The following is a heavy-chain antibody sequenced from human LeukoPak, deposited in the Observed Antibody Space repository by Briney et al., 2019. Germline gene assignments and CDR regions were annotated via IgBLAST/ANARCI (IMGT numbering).Heavy chain of an antibody. CDR1: GGSISSYY. D-gene: IGHD5-18*01. CDR3: ARVPRGGYSYSNWFDP. Sequence: SETLSLTCTVSGGSISSYYWSWIRQPPGKGLEWIGYIYYSGSTNYNPSLKSRVTISVDTSKNQSSLKLSSVTAADMAVYYCARVPRGGYSYSNWFDPWGQGTLVTVSS. CDR2: IYYSGST. V-gene: IGHV4-59*01. J-gene: IGHJ5*02.